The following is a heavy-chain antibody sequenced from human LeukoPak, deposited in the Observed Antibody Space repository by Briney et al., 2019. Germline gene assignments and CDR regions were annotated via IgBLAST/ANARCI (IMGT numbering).Heavy chain of an antibody. CDR1: GVSIGRTGFH. CDR3: ERGGRGPFDY. V-gene: IGHV4-31*03. Sequence: PSQTLSLTCTVSGVSIGRTGFHWSWLRLQPGKGLEWIGYIYYTGTTQYNPSLKSRASISLDTSKNQFSLRLTSVTAADTARYYCERGGRGPFDYWGQGTLVTVSS. CDR2: IYYTGTT. J-gene: IGHJ4*02. D-gene: IGHD3-16*01.